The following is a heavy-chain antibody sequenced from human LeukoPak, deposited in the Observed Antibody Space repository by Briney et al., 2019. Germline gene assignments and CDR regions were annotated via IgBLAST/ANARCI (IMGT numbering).Heavy chain of an antibody. Sequence: SETLSLTCTVSGVSISNEFWSWNRQAPGKGLEWIGSIYASGNTNYNPSLTSRVTISVDTSKNQLSLKLTSVTTADTAVYYCGRRYGDSYWGPGILVTVSS. CDR2: IYASGNT. V-gene: IGHV4-59*01. J-gene: IGHJ4*02. CDR1: GVSISNEF. CDR3: GRRYGDSY. D-gene: IGHD4-17*01.